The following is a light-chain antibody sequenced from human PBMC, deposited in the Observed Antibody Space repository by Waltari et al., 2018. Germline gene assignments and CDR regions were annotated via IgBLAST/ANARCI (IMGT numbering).Light chain of an antibody. CDR1: QSVLYSANNKND. Sequence: DIVMTQSPDSLAVSLGERATINCKSSQSVLYSANNKNDLAWYQQKAGQPPKLLIYWASTRESGVPDRFSGSGSGTDFTLTISSLQAEDVAVYYCHQYYATPPDGKTFGQGTKVEIK. CDR2: WAS. J-gene: IGKJ1*01. CDR3: HQYYATPPDGKT. V-gene: IGKV4-1*01.